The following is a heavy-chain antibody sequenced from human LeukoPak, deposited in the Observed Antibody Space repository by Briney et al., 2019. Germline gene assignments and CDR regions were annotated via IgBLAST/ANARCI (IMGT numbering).Heavy chain of an antibody. Sequence: ASVKVSCKASGGTFSSYANSWVRQAPGQGLEWMGGIIPIFGTANYAQKFQGRVTITTDESTSTAYMELSSLRSEDTAVYYCAIRYCSSTSCYLYYFDYWGQGTLVTVSS. V-gene: IGHV1-69*05. D-gene: IGHD2-2*01. CDR2: IIPIFGTA. CDR3: AIRYCSSTSCYLYYFDY. CDR1: GGTFSSYA. J-gene: IGHJ4*02.